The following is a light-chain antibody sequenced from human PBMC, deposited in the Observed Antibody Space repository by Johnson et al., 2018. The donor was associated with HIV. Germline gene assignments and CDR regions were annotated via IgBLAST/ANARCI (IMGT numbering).Light chain of an antibody. Sequence: QSVLTQPPSVSAAPGQRVTISCSGRGSNIGSHYVSWYQQLPGTAPKLLIFENNKRPSGIPDRFSGSKSATSATLGITGLQTGDEADYYCGTWESSLRAGDVVGAVTKVTVL. CDR2: ENN. V-gene: IGLV1-51*02. CDR1: GSNIGSHY. J-gene: IGLJ1*01. CDR3: GTWESSLRAGDV.